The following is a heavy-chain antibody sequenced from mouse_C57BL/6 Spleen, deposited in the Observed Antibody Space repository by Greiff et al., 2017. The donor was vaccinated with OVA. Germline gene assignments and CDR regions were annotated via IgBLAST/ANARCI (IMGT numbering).Heavy chain of an antibody. V-gene: IGHV1-52*01. CDR1: GYTFTSYW. Sequence: QVQLQQSGAELVRPGSSVKLSCKASGYTFTSYWMHWVKQRPIQGLEWIGNIDPSDSETHYNQKFKDKATLTVDKSSSTAYMQLSSLTSEDSAVYYCAAVVATSYFDYWGQGTTLTVSS. CDR2: IDPSDSET. CDR3: AAVVATSYFDY. J-gene: IGHJ2*01. D-gene: IGHD1-1*01.